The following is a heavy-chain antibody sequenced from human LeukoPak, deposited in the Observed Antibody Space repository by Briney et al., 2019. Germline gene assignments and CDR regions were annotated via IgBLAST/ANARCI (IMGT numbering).Heavy chain of an antibody. J-gene: IGHJ4*02. V-gene: IGHV7-4-1*02. Sequence: ASVKVSCKASGYTFTGYYMHWVRQAPGQGLEWMGWINTNTGNPTYAQGFTGRFVFSLDTSVSTAYLQISSLKAEDTAVYYCARVSTSSFDYWGQGTLVTVSS. CDR3: ARVSTSSFDY. CDR1: GYTFTGYY. D-gene: IGHD2/OR15-2a*01. CDR2: INTNTGNP.